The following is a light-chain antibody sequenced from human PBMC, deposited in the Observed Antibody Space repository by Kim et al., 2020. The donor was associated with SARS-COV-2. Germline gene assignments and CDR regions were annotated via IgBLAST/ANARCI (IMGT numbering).Light chain of an antibody. V-gene: IGKV3-20*01. J-gene: IGKJ1*01. CDR3: EQYGSSPRT. Sequence: SPGERATLSCRASQSVSSNYLAWYQQKPGQPPRLLIYGVSSRATGIPDRFSGSGSGTDFTLTISRLEPDDFAVYYCEQYGSSPRTFGQGTKVDIK. CDR1: QSVSSNY. CDR2: GVS.